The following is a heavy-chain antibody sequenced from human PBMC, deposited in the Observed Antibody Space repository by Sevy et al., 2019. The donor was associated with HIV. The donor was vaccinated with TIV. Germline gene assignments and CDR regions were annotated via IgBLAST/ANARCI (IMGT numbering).Heavy chain of an antibody. CDR2: ISGSGVST. J-gene: IGHJ4*02. Sequence: GGSLRLSCAASGFTFSSYAMSWVRQAPGKGLEWVSAISGSGVSTYYADAVKGRFTISRDNSKNTRSLQLNSLRAEDTAIYVGVKGGSDRAMAAYSTSWYVDSWGQGTLVTVSS. D-gene: IGHD6-13*01. CDR1: GFTFSSYA. CDR3: VKGGSDRAMAAYSTSWYVDS. V-gene: IGHV3-23*01.